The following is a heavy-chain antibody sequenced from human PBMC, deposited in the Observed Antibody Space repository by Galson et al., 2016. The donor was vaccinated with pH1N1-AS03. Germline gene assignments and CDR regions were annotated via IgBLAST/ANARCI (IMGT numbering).Heavy chain of an antibody. CDR3: LTIYLDY. V-gene: IGHV3-15*01. D-gene: IGHD3-3*01. J-gene: IGHJ4*02. Sequence: SLRLSCAASGFTFSNVWLTWVRQAPGKGLEWVGHIKAKADGGTADYAAPVKGRFTISRDDSKSTSYLQMNSLKTEDTALYYCLTIYLDYWGQGTLVTVSP. CDR1: GFTFSNVW. CDR2: IKAKADGGTA.